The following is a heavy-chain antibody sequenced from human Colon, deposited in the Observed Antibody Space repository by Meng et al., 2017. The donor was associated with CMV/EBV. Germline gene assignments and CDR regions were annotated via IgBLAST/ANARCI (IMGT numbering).Heavy chain of an antibody. CDR2: ISGNNGNT. J-gene: IGHJ4*02. Sequence: ASVKVSCKASGYTFSNFGISWVRQAPRQGLEWMGWISGNNGNTNFARKFRGRIAMTTDTSTTTAHMELRSLGSDDTAIYYCARDGADCTTTTCSIDFWGQGTLVTVSS. V-gene: IGHV1-18*01. CDR1: GYTFSNFG. CDR3: ARDGADCTTTTCSIDF. D-gene: IGHD2/OR15-2a*01.